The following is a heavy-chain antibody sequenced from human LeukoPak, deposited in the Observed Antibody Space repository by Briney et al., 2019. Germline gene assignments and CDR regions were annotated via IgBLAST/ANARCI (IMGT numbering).Heavy chain of an antibody. CDR1: GFTFSSYS. Sequence: GGSLRLSCAASGFTFSSYSMNWVRQAPGKGLEWVSSISSSSSYIYYADSVKGRFTISRDNAKNTLYLQMNSLRAEDTAVYYCARDPRAAALPIDYWGQGTLVTVSS. V-gene: IGHV3-21*01. CDR2: ISSSSSYI. J-gene: IGHJ4*02. CDR3: ARDPRAAALPIDY. D-gene: IGHD6-13*01.